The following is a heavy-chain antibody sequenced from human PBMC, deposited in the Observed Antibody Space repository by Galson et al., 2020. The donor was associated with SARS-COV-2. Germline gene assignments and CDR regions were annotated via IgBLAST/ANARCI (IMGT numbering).Heavy chain of an antibody. J-gene: IGHJ3*02. D-gene: IGHD2-15*01. V-gene: IGHV4-59*01. CDR3: ARDRAYCSGGSCYPDAFDI. CDR2: ISYSGST. Sequence: SETLSLTCTVSGGSISSYYWSWIRQPPGKGLEWIGYISYSGSTKYNPSLKSRVTISRDTSKNQFSLKVSSVTAADTAVYYCARDRAYCSGGSCYPDAFDIWGQGTMVTVSS. CDR1: GGSISSYY.